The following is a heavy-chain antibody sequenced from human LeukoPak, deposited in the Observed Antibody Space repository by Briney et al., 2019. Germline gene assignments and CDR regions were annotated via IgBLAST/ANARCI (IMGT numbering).Heavy chain of an antibody. CDR2: IYPGDSDT. V-gene: IGHV5-51*01. Sequence: HGESLKISCKGSGYSFTSYWIGWVRQMPGKGLEWMGIIYPGDSDTRYSPPFQGQVTISADKSISTAYLQWSSLKASDTAMYYCARRLGYSSSWYSPNWFDPWGQGTLVTVSS. CDR1: GYSFTSYW. J-gene: IGHJ5*02. D-gene: IGHD6-13*01. CDR3: ARRLGYSSSWYSPNWFDP.